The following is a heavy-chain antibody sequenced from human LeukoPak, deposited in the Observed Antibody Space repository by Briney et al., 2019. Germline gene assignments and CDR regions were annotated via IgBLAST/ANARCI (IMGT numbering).Heavy chain of an antibody. Sequence: ASVKVSCKDTGYSFNNFGITWVRQATGQGLEWMGWMNPNSGNTGYAQKFQGRVTMTRNTSISTAYMELSSLRSEDTAVYYCARGRKAVAGLLFYWGQGTLVTVSS. CDR3: ARGRKAVAGLLFY. J-gene: IGHJ4*02. V-gene: IGHV1-8*02. CDR2: MNPNSGNT. CDR1: GYSFNNFG. D-gene: IGHD6-19*01.